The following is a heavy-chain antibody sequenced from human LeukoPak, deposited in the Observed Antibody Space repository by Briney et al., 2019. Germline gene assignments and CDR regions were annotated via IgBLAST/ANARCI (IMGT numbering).Heavy chain of an antibody. CDR1: GGSINSGTFC. D-gene: IGHD1-26*01. CDR3: SRRSDSGSDDGEDYFDY. Sequence: SGTLSLTCTVSGGSINSGTFCWGWIRQPPGKGLEWIGSMYYDGSSYYNPSLKSRVTKSVATSKNQFSLKLASVTAADRAVYFGSRRSDSGSDDGEDYFDYWGQGPLVTVSS. V-gene: IGHV4-39*01. J-gene: IGHJ4*02. CDR2: MYYDGSS.